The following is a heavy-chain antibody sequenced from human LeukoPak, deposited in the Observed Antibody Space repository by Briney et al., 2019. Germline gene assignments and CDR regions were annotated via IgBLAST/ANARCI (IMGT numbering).Heavy chain of an antibody. CDR1: GGSFSGYY. Sequence: SETLSLTCAVYGGSFSGYYWSWIRQPPGKGLEWIWEINHSGSTNYNPSLKSRVTISVDTSKNQFSLKLSSVTAADTAVYYCARGLSGSSSEFDYWGQGTLVTVSS. J-gene: IGHJ4*02. CDR2: INHSGST. V-gene: IGHV4-34*01. D-gene: IGHD6-6*01. CDR3: ARGLSGSSSEFDY.